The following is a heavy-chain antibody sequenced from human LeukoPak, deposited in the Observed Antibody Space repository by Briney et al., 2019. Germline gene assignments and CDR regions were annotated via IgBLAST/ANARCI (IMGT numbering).Heavy chain of an antibody. CDR3: ARGPSPRVAARLDYFDY. V-gene: IGHV1-24*01. J-gene: IGHJ4*02. D-gene: IGHD6-6*01. Sequence: ASVKVSCKVSGYTLTELSMHWVRQAPGKGLEWMGGFDPEDGETIYAQKFQGRVTMTEDTSTDTAYMELRSLRSDDTAVYYCARGPSPRVAARLDYFDYWGQGTLVTVSS. CDR2: FDPEDGET. CDR1: GYTLTELS.